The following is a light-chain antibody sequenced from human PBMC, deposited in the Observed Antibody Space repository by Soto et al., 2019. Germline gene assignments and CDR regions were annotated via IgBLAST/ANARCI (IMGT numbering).Light chain of an antibody. CDR3: QQRSNWPPKLT. CDR1: QSVSSY. CDR2: DAS. Sequence: EIVLTQSPATLSLSPGERATLSYRASQSVSSYLAWYQQKPGQAPRLLIYDASNRATGIPARFSGSGSGTDFTLTISSLEPEDFAVYYCQQRSNWPPKLTFGGGTKVEIK. V-gene: IGKV3-11*01. J-gene: IGKJ4*01.